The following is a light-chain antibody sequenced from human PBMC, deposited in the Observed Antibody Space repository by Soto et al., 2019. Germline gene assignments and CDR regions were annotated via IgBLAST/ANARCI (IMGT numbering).Light chain of an antibody. V-gene: IGLV2-8*01. Sequence: QSVLTQPPSASGSPGQSVTISCTGTSSDFGGYDYVSWYQQHPGQAPKLIIYEVNKRPSGVPDRFSASKSGNTASLTVSGLQAEDEADYYCCSFAGGDKFYVFGTGTKLTVL. CDR3: CSFAGGDKFYV. J-gene: IGLJ1*01. CDR1: SSDFGGYDY. CDR2: EVN.